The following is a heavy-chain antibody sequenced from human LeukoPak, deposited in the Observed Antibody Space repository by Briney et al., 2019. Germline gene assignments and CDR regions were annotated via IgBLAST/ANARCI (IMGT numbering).Heavy chain of an antibody. CDR3: ARDGGSAGNSYELDY. CDR2: ISGSGGST. CDR1: GFTFSSYA. Sequence: GGSLRLSCAASGFTFSSYAMSWVRQAPGKGLEWVSPISGSGGSTYYIDSVTGRFTISRDNSKNTLYLQMNSLRAEDTAVYYCARDGGSAGNSYELDYWGQGTLVAVSS. D-gene: IGHD3-16*01. J-gene: IGHJ4*02. V-gene: IGHV3-23*01.